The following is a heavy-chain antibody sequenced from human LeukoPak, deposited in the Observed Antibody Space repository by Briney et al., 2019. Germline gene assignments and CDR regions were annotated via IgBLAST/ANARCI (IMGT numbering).Heavy chain of an antibody. CDR2: ISAYNGNT. CDR3: ARDFRDNWFDP. V-gene: IGHV1-18*04. Sequence: ASVKVSCKASGYTFTSYGISWVRQAPGQGLEWMGWISAYNGNTNYAQKLQGRVTMTTDPSTSTAYMGLRSLRSDDTAVYYCARDFRDNWFDPWGQGTLVTVSS. J-gene: IGHJ5*02. CDR1: GYTFTSYG.